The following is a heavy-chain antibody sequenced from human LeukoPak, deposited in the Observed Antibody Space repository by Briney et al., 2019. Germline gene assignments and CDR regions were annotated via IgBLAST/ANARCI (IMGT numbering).Heavy chain of an antibody. CDR3: ARAILTGYYRYHPPPGNY. D-gene: IGHD3-9*01. CDR2: IKQDGSEK. V-gene: IGHV3-7*01. CDR1: GFSFSTYW. Sequence: GGSLRLSCAASGFSFSTYWMTWVRQAPGKGLEWVANIKQDGSEKYYVDSVKGRFTISRDNAKNSLYLQMNSLRAEDTAVYYCARAILTGYYRYHPPPGNYWGQGTLVTVSS. J-gene: IGHJ4*02.